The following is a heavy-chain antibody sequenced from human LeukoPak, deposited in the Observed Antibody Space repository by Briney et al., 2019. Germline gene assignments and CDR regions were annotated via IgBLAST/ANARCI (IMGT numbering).Heavy chain of an antibody. CDR2: IIPILGIA. CDR3: ARAPYYCSGGSCSLNLDY. D-gene: IGHD2-15*01. CDR1: GGTFSSYA. Sequence: RASVKVSCKASGGTFSSYAISWVRQAPGQGLEWMGRIIPILGIANYAQKFQGRVTITADKSTSTAYMELSSLRSEDTAVYYCARAPYYCSGGSCSLNLDYWGQGTLVTVSS. V-gene: IGHV1-69*04. J-gene: IGHJ4*02.